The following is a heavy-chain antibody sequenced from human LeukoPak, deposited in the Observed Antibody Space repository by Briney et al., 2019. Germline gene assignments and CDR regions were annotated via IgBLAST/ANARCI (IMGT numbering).Heavy chain of an antibody. Sequence: ASVKVSCKASGYTFSNYGISWVRQAPGQGLEWMGWISGYNGNTNYGQKVQGRVTMTTDTSTSTAYMELRSLRFDDTAVYYCARETRRRYFDEYYGMDVWGQGTTVTVSS. J-gene: IGHJ6*02. CDR3: ARETRRRYFDEYYGMDV. V-gene: IGHV1-18*01. D-gene: IGHD3-9*01. CDR2: ISGYNGNT. CDR1: GYTFSNYG.